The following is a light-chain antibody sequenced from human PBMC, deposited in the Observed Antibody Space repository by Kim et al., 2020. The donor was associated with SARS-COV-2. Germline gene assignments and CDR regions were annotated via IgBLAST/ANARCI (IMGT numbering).Light chain of an antibody. CDR1: KLEDRY. V-gene: IGLV3-1*01. CDR2: QDT. CDR3: QAWDSNTAV. Sequence: SYELTQPPSVSVSTGQTATITCSGDKLEDRYVCWFQQKPGQSPLLVISQDTKRPSGIPERFSGSNSGNTATLTISGTQATDEADYFCQAWDSNTAVFGGG. J-gene: IGLJ2*01.